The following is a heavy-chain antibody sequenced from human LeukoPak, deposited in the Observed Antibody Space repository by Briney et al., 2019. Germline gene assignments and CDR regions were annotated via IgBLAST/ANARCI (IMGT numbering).Heavy chain of an antibody. CDR1: GFTFNNYA. CDR3: ASSSTYRELLGGFDY. CDR2: ISYDGSNK. Sequence: GGSLRLSCAASGFTFNNYAMHWVRQALGKGLEWVAVISYDGSNKYYADSVKGRFTISRDNSKNTLYLHMNSLKAEDTAVYYCASSSTYRELLGGFDYWGQGTLVTVSS. V-gene: IGHV3-30-3*01. D-gene: IGHD1-7*01. J-gene: IGHJ4*02.